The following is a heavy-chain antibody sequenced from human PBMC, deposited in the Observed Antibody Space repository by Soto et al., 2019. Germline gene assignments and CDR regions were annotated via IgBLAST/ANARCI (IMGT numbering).Heavy chain of an antibody. V-gene: IGHV1-69*12. CDR2: IIHIFGPA. D-gene: IGHD2-2*01. Sequence: QVQLLQSGAEVTKPGSSVKVSCKASGGTFSSYAINWVRQSPGQGREWMGGIIHIFGPANYSQKFQGRVTITAAESTSTAYMELSSLRSEDTAVYYCARVEDIVLVPAAAAYDYGMDVWGQGTTVTVSS. CDR1: GGTFSSYA. J-gene: IGHJ6*02. CDR3: ARVEDIVLVPAAAAYDYGMDV.